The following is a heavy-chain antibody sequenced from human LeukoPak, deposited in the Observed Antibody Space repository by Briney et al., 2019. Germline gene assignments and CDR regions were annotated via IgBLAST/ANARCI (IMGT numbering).Heavy chain of an antibody. CDR2: ISGSGGST. CDR3: AKDRQQWLGPEDY. J-gene: IGHJ4*02. Sequence: GGSLRLSCAASGFTFSSYAMSWVRQAPGKGLEWVSAISGSGGSTYYADSVKGRFTISRDNSKNTLYLQMNSLRAEGTAVYYCAKDRQQWLGPEDYWGQGTLVTVSS. CDR1: GFTFSSYA. V-gene: IGHV3-23*01. D-gene: IGHD6-19*01.